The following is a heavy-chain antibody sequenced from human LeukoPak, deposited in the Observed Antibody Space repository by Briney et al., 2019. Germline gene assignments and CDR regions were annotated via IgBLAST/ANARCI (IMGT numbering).Heavy chain of an antibody. CDR1: GGSISSSSYY. J-gene: IGHJ6*03. D-gene: IGHD3-10*01. Sequence: SETLSLTCTVSGGSISSSSYYWGWIRQPPGKGLEWIGSIYYSGSTYYNPPLKSRVTISVDTSKNQFSLKLSSVTAADTAVYYCARDFVLLWFGELSYMDVWGKGTTVTVSS. CDR2: IYYSGST. CDR3: ARDFVLLWFGELSYMDV. V-gene: IGHV4-39*07.